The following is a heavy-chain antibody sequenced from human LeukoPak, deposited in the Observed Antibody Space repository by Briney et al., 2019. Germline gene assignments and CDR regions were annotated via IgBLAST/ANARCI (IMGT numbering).Heavy chain of an antibody. CDR2: IYYSGST. CDR3: ARVPPSEQWLANRGWFDP. CDR1: GGSISSSSYY. V-gene: IGHV4-39*01. Sequence: NPSETLSLTCTVSGGSISSSSYYWGWIRQPPGKGLEWIGSIYYSGSTYYNPSLKSRVTISVDTSKNQFPLKLSSVTAADTAVYYCARVPPSEQWLANRGWFDPWGQGTLVTVSS. D-gene: IGHD6-19*01. J-gene: IGHJ5*02.